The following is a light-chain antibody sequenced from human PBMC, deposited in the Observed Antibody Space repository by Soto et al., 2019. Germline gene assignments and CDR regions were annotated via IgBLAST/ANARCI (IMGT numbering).Light chain of an antibody. V-gene: IGLV1-40*01. CDR3: QSYDSNLVV. CDR2: GNI. Sequence: QSVLTQPPSVSGAPGQRVIISCTGSSSNIGAGYDVHWYQQFPGTAPKVLIHGNINGPSGVPDRFSASKSGTSASLVITGLQAEDEADYYCQSYDSNLVVFGGGTKVTVL. CDR1: SSNIGAGYD. J-gene: IGLJ2*01.